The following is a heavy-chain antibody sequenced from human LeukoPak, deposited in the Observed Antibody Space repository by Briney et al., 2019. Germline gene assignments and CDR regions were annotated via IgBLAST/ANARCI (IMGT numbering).Heavy chain of an antibody. Sequence: ASVKVSCTASGYTFTSYYMHWVRQAPGQGLEWMGIINPSGGSTSYAQKFQGRVTITADESTSTAYMELSSLRSEDTAVYYCASTRGEDDYWGQGTLVTVSS. CDR1: GYTFTSYY. V-gene: IGHV1-46*01. J-gene: IGHJ4*02. D-gene: IGHD3-10*01. CDR2: INPSGGST. CDR3: ASTRGEDDY.